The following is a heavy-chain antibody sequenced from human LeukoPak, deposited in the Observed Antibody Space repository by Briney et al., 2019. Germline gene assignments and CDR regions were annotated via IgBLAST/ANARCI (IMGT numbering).Heavy chain of an antibody. CDR1: GFTFSDYY. CDR3: ARDRYYDSSGYPGY. Sequence: GGSLRLSCAASGFTFSDYYMSWIRQAPGKGLEWVSYISSSGSTIYYADSVKGRFTISRDIAKNSLYLQMNSLRAEDTAVYYCARDRYYDSSGYPGYWGQGTLVTVSS. CDR2: ISSSGSTI. J-gene: IGHJ4*02. D-gene: IGHD3-22*01. V-gene: IGHV3-11*01.